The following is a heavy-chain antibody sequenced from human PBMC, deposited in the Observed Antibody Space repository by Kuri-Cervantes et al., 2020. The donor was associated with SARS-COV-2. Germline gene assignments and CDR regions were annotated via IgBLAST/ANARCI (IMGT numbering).Heavy chain of an antibody. CDR1: GGSFSGYY. CDR3: ARGPRYSSSWYQTLDY. V-gene: IGHV4-34*01. D-gene: IGHD6-13*01. Sequence: SQTLSLTCAVYGGSFSGYYWSWIRQPPGKGLEWIGEINHSGSTNYNPSLKSRVTISVDTSKNQFSLKLSSVTAADTAVNYCARGPRYSSSWYQTLDYWGQGTLVTVSS. CDR2: INHSGST. J-gene: IGHJ4*02.